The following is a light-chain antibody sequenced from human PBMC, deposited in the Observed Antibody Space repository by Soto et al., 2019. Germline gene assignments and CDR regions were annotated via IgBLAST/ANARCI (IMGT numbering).Light chain of an antibody. CDR1: TSDLGRYKF. Sequence: QSALAQPASVSGSPGQSIALSCTGTTSDLGRYKFVSWYQQYPGKAPRLMMYEVSNRPSGVSNRFSGSKSGNTASLTISGLQAEDEADYYCCSYAGSYTFVFGIGTKVTVL. CDR3: CSYAGSYTFV. V-gene: IGLV2-14*01. J-gene: IGLJ1*01. CDR2: EVS.